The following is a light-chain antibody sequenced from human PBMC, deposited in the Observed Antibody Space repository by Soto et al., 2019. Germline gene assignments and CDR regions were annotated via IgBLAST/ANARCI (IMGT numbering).Light chain of an antibody. CDR1: SSDIGSYNR. V-gene: IGLV2-18*02. J-gene: IGLJ1*01. CDR2: EVS. CDR3: SSYTRSSTYV. Sequence: QSALTQPPSVSGSPGQSVTISCTGTSSDIGSYNRVSWYQQPPGTAPKLMVYEVSNRPSGAPDRFSGSKSGNTASLTISGLQAEDEADYYCSSYTRSSTYVFGTGTKVTVL.